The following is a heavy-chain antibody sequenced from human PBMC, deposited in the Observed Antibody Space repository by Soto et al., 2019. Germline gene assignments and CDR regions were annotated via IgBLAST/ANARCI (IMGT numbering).Heavy chain of an antibody. CDR2: IGSAGDT. CDR3: ARDRTSSWGKYAFDI. Sequence: GGSLRLSCAASGFTFSTYDMHWVRQVTGKGLEWVSAIGSAGDTYYSGSVKGRFTISRENARNSLYLQMNSLRAGDTAVYYCARDRTSSWGKYAFDIWGQGTMVTVSS. V-gene: IGHV3-13*01. D-gene: IGHD6-13*01. J-gene: IGHJ3*02. CDR1: GFTFSTYD.